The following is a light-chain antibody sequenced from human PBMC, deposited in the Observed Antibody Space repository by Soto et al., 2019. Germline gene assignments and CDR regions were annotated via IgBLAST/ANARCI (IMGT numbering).Light chain of an antibody. J-gene: IGKJ1*01. CDR2: GAS. V-gene: IGKV3-20*01. Sequence: EIVLTQSPGTLSLSPGERATLSCRASQSVSSTYVAWYQQKPGQAPRLLIYGASRRASGIPDRFSGSGSGTDFTLTISRLEPEDFAVYYCQQYGSSQWTFGQGTKVDIK. CDR3: QQYGSSQWT. CDR1: QSVSSTY.